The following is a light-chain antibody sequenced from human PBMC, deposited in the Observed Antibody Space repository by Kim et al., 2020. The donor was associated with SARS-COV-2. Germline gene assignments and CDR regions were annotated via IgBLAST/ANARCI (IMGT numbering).Light chain of an antibody. J-gene: IGKJ2*01. CDR3: QQYDSLSS. CDR2: EAF. CDR1: QSIRSW. Sequence: DIHMTQSPSTLSASAGDSVTITCRASQSIRSWLAWYQQKPGKAPKVLIYEAFILEDGVPSRFSGSGYGTDFTLTISGLQPDDSATYYSQQYDSLSSCGQET. V-gene: IGKV1-5*01.